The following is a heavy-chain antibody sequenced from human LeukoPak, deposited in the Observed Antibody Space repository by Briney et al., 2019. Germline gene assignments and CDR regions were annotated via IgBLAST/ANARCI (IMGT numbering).Heavy chain of an antibody. D-gene: IGHD3-22*01. CDR2: IKSKTDGATI. CDR1: LFTLSKVW. V-gene: IGHV3-15*01. Sequence: GGSLRLSCAPSLFTLSKVWMSGVRQAPGKGLEWVGRIKSKTDGATIDYAAPVKGRFTISRDDSKDTLFLQMNSLKTEYTAVYYLSTQLSELDDSSYYAKYFHHWGQGTLVSVSS. CDR3: STQLSELDDSSYYAKYFHH. J-gene: IGHJ1*01.